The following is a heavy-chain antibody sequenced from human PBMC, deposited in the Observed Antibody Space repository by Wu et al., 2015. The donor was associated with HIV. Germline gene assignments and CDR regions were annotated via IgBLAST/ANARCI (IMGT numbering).Heavy chain of an antibody. V-gene: IGHV4-59*01. D-gene: IGHD2-8*01. Sequence: QVQLQESGPGLVKPSETLSLICTVSGDSISYDYWSWIRQPPGKGLEWIGYISYSGSTNYNPSLKRRFTISIDTSRNQFSLKLRSATAADTAVYYCARVDLDGVYDPYYYYGMDVWGQGTTVTVSS. J-gene: IGHJ6*02. CDR2: ISYSGST. CDR3: ARVDLDGVYDPYYYYGMDV. CDR1: GDSISYDY.